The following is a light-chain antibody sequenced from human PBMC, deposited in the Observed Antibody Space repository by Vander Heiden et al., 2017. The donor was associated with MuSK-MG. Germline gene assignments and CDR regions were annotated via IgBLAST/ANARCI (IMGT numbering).Light chain of an antibody. CDR1: QSSSSW. J-gene: IGKJ4*01. V-gene: IGKV1-5*03. Sequence: DIQMTQSPSPLSASVGARVTITCRARQSSSSWLAWYQQKPGKAPNRLIYKAATLQNGVPSRFIGSGSGTEFTLTISSLQPDDFATYYCQQYNSYSPPLTFGGGTKVKIK. CDR2: KAA. CDR3: QQYNSYSPPLT.